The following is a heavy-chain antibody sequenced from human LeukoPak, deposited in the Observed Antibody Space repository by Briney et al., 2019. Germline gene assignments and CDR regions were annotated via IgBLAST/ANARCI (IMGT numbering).Heavy chain of an antibody. CDR2: IYYSGRT. CDR3: ARHLDYGDHQGAFDI. CDR1: GGSISSSSYY. Sequence: PSETLSLTCTVSGGSISSSSYYWGWIRQPPGKGLEWIGSIYYSGRTNHNPSLKSRVTIPVSTSRNQFSLKLSSVTAADTAVYYCARHLDYGDHQGAFDIWGQGTMVTVSS. D-gene: IGHD4-17*01. J-gene: IGHJ3*02. V-gene: IGHV4-39*01.